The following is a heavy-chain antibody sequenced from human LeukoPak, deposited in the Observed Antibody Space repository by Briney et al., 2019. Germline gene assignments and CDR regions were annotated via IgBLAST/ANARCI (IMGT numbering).Heavy chain of an antibody. CDR1: GYTFTGYY. CDR3: ARAGDYYDSSGKTYYFDY. CDR2: INPNSGGT. Sequence: ASVKVSCKASGYTFTGYYMHWVRQAPGQGLEWMGWINPNSGGTNYAQKFQGRVTMTRDTSISTAYMELSRLRSDDTAVYYCARAGDYYDSSGKTYYFDYWGQGTLVTVSS. D-gene: IGHD3-22*01. J-gene: IGHJ4*02. V-gene: IGHV1-2*02.